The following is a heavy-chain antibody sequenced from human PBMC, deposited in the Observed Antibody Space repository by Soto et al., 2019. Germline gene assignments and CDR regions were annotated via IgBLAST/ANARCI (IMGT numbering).Heavy chain of an antibody. J-gene: IGHJ4*02. CDR2: VKSIADAGTT. CDR3: TTGRYTFGLDS. CDR1: GITFSDAW. V-gene: IGHV3-15*01. Sequence: VGSLRLSCAASGITFSDAWMTWVRQVPGKGLEWVGRVKSIADAGTTTYAAPVKGRFSISRDDSNSTLFLQMNSLKIEDTAVYYCTTGRYTFGLDSWGQGILVTVS. D-gene: IGHD3-16*01.